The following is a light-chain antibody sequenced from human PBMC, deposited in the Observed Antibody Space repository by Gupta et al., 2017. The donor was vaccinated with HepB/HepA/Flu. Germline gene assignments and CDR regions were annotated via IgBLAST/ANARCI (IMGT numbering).Light chain of an antibody. CDR2: AAS. CDR1: QSITSKY. Sequence: VLTQSPDTLSLSPGESVTLSCRASQSITSKYVAWYQQRRGLAPRLLIFAASRRATGISDRFTGGGSGTDFSLTINRLEPEDFAMYFCQQDHSSPFTFGQGTNVAMK. V-gene: IGKV3-20*01. CDR3: QQDHSSPFT. J-gene: IGKJ2*01.